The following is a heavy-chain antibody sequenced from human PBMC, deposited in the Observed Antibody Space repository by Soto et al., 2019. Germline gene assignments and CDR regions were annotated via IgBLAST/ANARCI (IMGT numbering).Heavy chain of an antibody. J-gene: IGHJ6*02. V-gene: IGHV1-18*01. D-gene: IGHD2-2*01. Sequence: ASVKVSCKASGYTFTSYGISWVRQAPGQGLEWMGWISAYNGNTNYAQKLQGRVTMTTDTSTSTAYMELRSLRSDDTAVYYCARDRYCSSTSCSSPEYYYYGMDVWGQGTTVTVS. CDR1: GYTFTSYG. CDR3: ARDRYCSSTSCSSPEYYYYGMDV. CDR2: ISAYNGNT.